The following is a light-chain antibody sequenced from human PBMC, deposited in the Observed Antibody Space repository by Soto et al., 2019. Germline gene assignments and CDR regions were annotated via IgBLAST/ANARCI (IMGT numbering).Light chain of an antibody. V-gene: IGKV1-5*01. CDR1: QSISTW. J-gene: IGKJ1*01. CDR3: QQYDSSPRT. Sequence: IQMTQSPSTLSASVGDRVTITCRASQSISTWLAWYQQKPGKAPKLLIYDASSLESGVPSRFSGSGSGTEFTLTINRREPADFAVYYCQQYDSSPRTFGQGTKVDI. CDR2: DAS.